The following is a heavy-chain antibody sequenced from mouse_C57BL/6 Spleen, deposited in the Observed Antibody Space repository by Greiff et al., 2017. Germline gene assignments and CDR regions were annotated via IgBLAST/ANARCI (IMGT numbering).Heavy chain of an antibody. CDR1: GYTFTNYW. J-gene: IGHJ2*01. D-gene: IGHD1-1*02. CDR3: SRSYGGNCVDY. CDR2: IYPGGGYT. Sequence: QVQLQQSGAELVRPGTSVKMSCKASGYTFTNYWIGWAKQRPGHGLEWIGDIYPGGGYTNYNQKFKVKATLTADKSSSTTSIQCSSLTSADSAIYYYSRSYGGNCVDYWGQGTTLTVSS. V-gene: IGHV1-63*01.